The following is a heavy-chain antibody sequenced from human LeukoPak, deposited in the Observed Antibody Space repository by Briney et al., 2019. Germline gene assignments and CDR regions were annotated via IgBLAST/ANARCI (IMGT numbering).Heavy chain of an antibody. CDR1: GFSFSSYW. D-gene: IGHD1-26*01. J-gene: IGHJ4*02. V-gene: IGHV3-7*01. CDR3: ARDKVVGATYFDY. CDR2: IKQDGSEK. Sequence: GGSLRLSCAVSGFSFSSYWMSWVRQAPGKGPEWVANIKQDGSEKYYVDSVKGRFTISRDNAKNSLYLQMDSLRAEDTAVYYCARDKVVGATYFDYWGQGTLVTVSS.